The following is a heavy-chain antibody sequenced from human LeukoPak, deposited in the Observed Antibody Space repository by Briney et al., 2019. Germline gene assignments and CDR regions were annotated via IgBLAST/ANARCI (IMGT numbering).Heavy chain of an antibody. CDR2: INHIGTT. J-gene: IGHJ5*02. D-gene: IGHD3-10*01. CDR1: GEFFSAYY. V-gene: IGHV4-34*01. Sequence: WETLSLTCGVHGEFFSAYYWSWIRQAPGKGLEWIGDINHIGTTKYNPSLESRVTISIDTSKNQSSLRVNSVTGADTAVYYCARGSGSANWFDPWGQGTLVTVSS. CDR3: ARGSGSANWFDP.